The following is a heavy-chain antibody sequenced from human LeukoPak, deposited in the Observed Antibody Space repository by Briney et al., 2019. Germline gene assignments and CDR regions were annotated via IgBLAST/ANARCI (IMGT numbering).Heavy chain of an antibody. CDR2: MYYSGST. J-gene: IGHJ5*02. D-gene: IGHD3-22*01. V-gene: IGHV4-30-4*01. CDR1: GGSISSGDCY. Sequence: SQTLSLTCTVSGGSISSGDCYWSWTRQPPGKGLEWIGYMYYSGSTYYNPSLKSRVTISVDTSKNQLSLKLSSVTAADTAVYYCARPYYYDSRIDPWGQGTLVTVSS. CDR3: ARPYYYDSRIDP.